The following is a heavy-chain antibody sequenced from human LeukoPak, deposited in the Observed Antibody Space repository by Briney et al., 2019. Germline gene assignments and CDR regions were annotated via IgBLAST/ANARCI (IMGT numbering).Heavy chain of an antibody. CDR2: ISSSSSYI. J-gene: IGHJ6*02. V-gene: IGHV3-21*01. D-gene: IGHD6-6*01. Sequence: PGGSLRLSCAASGFTFSSYSMNWVRQAPGKGLEGVSSISSSSSYIYYADSVEGRFTISRDNAKNSLYLQMHSLRAEDTAVYYCASASTHYYYYGMDVWGQGTTVTVSS. CDR1: GFTFSSYS. CDR3: ASASTHYYYYGMDV.